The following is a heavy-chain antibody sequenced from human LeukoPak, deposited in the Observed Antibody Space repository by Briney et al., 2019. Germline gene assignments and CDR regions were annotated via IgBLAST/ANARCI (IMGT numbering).Heavy chain of an antibody. D-gene: IGHD6-6*01. CDR3: ARGKYSSSPGGYCYYMDV. CDR1: GGSISSGSYY. Sequence: PSQTLSLTCTVSGGSISSGSYYWSWSRQPAGKGLEWSGRIYTSGSTNYNPSLKSRVTISVDTSKNQFSLKLSSVTAADTAVYYCARGKYSSSPGGYCYYMDVWGKGTTVTVSS. V-gene: IGHV4-61*02. CDR2: IYTSGST. J-gene: IGHJ6*03.